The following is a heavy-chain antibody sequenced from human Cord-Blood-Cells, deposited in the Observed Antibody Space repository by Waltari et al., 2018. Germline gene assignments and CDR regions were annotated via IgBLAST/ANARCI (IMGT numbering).Heavy chain of an antibody. J-gene: IGHJ4*02. CDR2: IWYDGSNK. CDR3: ARDASRWELLLSFDY. Sequence: QVQLVESGGGVVQPGMSLRLSCAASGFTFSSYGMHWVRQAPGKGLEWVAVIWYDGSNKYYADSVKGRFTISRDNSKNTLYLQMNSLRAEDTAVYYCARDASRWELLLSFDYWGQGTLVTVSS. D-gene: IGHD1-26*01. V-gene: IGHV3-33*01. CDR1: GFTFSSYG.